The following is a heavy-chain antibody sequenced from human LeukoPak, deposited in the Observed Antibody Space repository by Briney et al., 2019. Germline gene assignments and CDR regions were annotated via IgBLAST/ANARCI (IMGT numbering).Heavy chain of an antibody. CDR2: INSDGSST. V-gene: IGHV3-74*01. J-gene: IGHJ6*03. Sequence: GGSLRLSCAASGFTFSSYWMHWVRQAPGKGLVWVSHINSDGSSTTYADSVKGRFTISRDNAKNSLFLQMNSLRAEDTALYYCARLGYTKSFSANDYYYYYMDLWGKGTTVTVSS. CDR3: ARLGYTKSFSANDYYYYYMDL. D-gene: IGHD5-24*01. CDR1: GFTFSSYW.